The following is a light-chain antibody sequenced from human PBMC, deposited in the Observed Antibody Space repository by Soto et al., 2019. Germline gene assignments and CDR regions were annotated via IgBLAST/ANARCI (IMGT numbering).Light chain of an antibody. V-gene: IGKV1-39*01. CDR2: AGS. CDR1: QRVSSY. J-gene: IGKJ1*01. CDR3: QQSFGTPLTSTWT. Sequence: DIQLTQSPSSLSASVGDRVTITCRASQRVSSYLNWYQQKPRQATKLLIYAGSSLQSGVPSRFSGSGSGTDFTLTFSSLQTEDLATYYCQQSFGTPLTSTWTFGQGTKVEIK.